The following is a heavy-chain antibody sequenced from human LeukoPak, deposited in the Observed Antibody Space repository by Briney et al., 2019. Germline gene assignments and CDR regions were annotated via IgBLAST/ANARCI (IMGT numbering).Heavy chain of an antibody. CDR2: ISAYNGNT. Sequence: GASVKVSCKASGYTFTSYGISWVRQAPGQGLEWMGWISAYNGNTNYAQKLQGRVTMTTDTSTSTAYMELRSLRSDDTAVYYCARDPGAYYYDSSGYSDAFDIRGQGTMVTVSS. CDR3: ARDPGAYYYDSSGYSDAFDI. V-gene: IGHV1-18*01. D-gene: IGHD3-22*01. J-gene: IGHJ3*02. CDR1: GYTFTSYG.